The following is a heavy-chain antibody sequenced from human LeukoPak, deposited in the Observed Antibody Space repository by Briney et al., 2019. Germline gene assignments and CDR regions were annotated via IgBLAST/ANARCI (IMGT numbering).Heavy chain of an antibody. CDR3: ARELRMVRGVPRGDWFDP. V-gene: IGHV4-39*07. J-gene: IGHJ5*02. Sequence: SETLSLTCTVSGVSISSSNSYWGWIRQPPGRGLEWIGSIYYSGNTYYNASLKSQVSISIDTSKNQFSLKLSSVIAADTAAYYCARELRMVRGVPRGDWFDPWGQGTLVTVSS. CDR1: GVSISSSNSY. CDR2: IYYSGNT. D-gene: IGHD3-10*01.